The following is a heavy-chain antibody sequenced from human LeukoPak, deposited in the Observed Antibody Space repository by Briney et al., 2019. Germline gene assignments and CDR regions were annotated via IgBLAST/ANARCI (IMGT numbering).Heavy chain of an antibody. CDR1: GFTFNNYA. D-gene: IGHD4-17*01. J-gene: IGHJ4*02. CDR3: AKPVMTTVTTYPFDY. V-gene: IGHV3-23*01. Sequence: GGSLRLSCAASGFTFNNYALSWLRQAPGEGLEWVSGMSGSGGSTYYSDPVKGRFTISRDDSNSTLYLHMNSLRAEDTAVYYCAKPVMTTVTTYPFDYLGQGTLVTVCS. CDR2: MSGSGGST.